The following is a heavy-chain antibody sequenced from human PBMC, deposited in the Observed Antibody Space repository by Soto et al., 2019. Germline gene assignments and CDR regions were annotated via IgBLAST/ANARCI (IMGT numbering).Heavy chain of an antibody. CDR2: IIPISGTA. V-gene: IGHV1-69*13. Sequence: SVKVSCKASGGTFSHSAISWVRQAPGQGLEWMGGIIPISGTAHYAQKFQGRVSIIADESTRTAYMELSTLRSEDTAMYFCARLNDFPSYQYYYVLDVWGQGTTVIVSS. CDR1: GGTFSHSA. D-gene: IGHD3-3*01. CDR3: ARLNDFPSYQYYYVLDV. J-gene: IGHJ6*02.